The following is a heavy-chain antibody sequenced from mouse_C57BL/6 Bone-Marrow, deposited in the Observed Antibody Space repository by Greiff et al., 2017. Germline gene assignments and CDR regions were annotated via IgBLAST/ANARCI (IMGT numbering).Heavy chain of an antibody. CDR2: ISYDGSN. J-gene: IGHJ4*01. CDR3: ALRGAMDY. CDR1: GYSITSGYY. V-gene: IGHV3-6*01. D-gene: IGHD2-12*01. Sequence: EVQLQESGPGLVKPSQSLSLTCSVTGYSITSGYYWNWIRQFPGNKLEWMGYISYDGSNNYNPSLKNRISITRDTSKNQFFLKLNSVTTEDTATYYCALRGAMDYWGQGTSVTVSS.